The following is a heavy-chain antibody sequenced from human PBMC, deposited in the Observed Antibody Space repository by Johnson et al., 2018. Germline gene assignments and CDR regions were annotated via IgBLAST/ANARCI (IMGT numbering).Heavy chain of an antibody. D-gene: IGHD6-6*01. CDR1: GFTFRRHW. J-gene: IGHJ6*02. Sequence: VQLVESGGGLVEPGRSLRLYCAASGFTFRRHWMRWVRQAPGKGREWVASIRQGGRDIRHVDAEKGRFTISRDNAKNSLYFKMDSLRGVDTGVDYCVRVSSGGMDVWGQGTTVIVSS. CDR3: VRVSSGGMDV. CDR2: IRQGGRDI. V-gene: IGHV3-7*01.